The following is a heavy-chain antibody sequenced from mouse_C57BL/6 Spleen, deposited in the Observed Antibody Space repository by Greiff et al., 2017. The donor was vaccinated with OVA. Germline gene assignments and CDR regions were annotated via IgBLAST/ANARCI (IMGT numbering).Heavy chain of an antibody. V-gene: IGHV10-1*01. CDR3: VREGGSSLYYFDY. D-gene: IGHD1-1*01. CDR1: GFSFNTYA. J-gene: IGHJ2*01. Sequence: EVKLVESGGGLVQPKGSLKLSCAASGFSFNTYAMNWVRQAPGKGLEWVARISSKSNNYATYYADSVKDRFTISRDDSESMLYLQMNSLKTEDTAMYYCVREGGSSLYYFDYWGQGTTLTVSS. CDR2: ISSKSNNYAT.